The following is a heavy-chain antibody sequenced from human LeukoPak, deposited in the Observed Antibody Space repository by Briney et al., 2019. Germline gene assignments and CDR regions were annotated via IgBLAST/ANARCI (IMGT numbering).Heavy chain of an antibody. D-gene: IGHD2-15*01. CDR3: AREGGVYCSGGSCYSDGAENWFDP. CDR2: IYYSGGT. V-gene: IGHV4-59*01. Sequence: PETPSLTCTVSGGSISSYYWSWIRQPPGKGLEWIGYIYYSGGTNYNPSLKSRVTISVDTSKNQFSLKLSSVTAADTAVYYCAREGGVYCSGGSCYSDGAENWFDPWGQGTLVTLSS. J-gene: IGHJ5*02. CDR1: GGSISSYY.